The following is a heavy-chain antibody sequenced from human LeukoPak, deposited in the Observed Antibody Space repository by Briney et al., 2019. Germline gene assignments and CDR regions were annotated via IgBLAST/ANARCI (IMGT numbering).Heavy chain of an antibody. CDR1: GFTLDDYA. J-gene: IGHJ4*02. V-gene: IGHV3-23*01. CDR3: TNNYDILRAHFDY. D-gene: IGHD3-9*01. CDR2: ISGSGGST. Sequence: PGGSLRLSCAASGFTLDDYAMHWVRQAPGKGLEWVSVISGSGGSTYYADSVKGRFTISRDNSKNTLYVQMNSLRAEDTAVYYCTNNYDILRAHFDYWGQGTLVTVSS.